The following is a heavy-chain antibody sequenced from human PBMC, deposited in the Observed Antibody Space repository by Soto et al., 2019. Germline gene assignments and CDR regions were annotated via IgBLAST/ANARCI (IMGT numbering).Heavy chain of an antibody. CDR1: GGTFSSYA. D-gene: IGHD2-2*01. CDR2: IIPIFGTA. CDR3: AGQDEMWYCSSTSCPGDYYGMDV. Sequence: QVQLVQSGAEVKKPGSSVKVSCKASGGTFSSYAISWVRQAPGQGLEWMGGIIPIFGTANYAQKFQGRVTITADESTSTAYMELSSLRSEDTAVYYCAGQDEMWYCSSTSCPGDYYGMDVWGQGTTVTVSS. V-gene: IGHV1-69*01. J-gene: IGHJ6*02.